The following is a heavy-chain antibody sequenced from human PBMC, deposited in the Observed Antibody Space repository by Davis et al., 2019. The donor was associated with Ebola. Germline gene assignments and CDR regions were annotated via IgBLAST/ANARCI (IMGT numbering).Heavy chain of an antibody. CDR3: AKDRYYDNSPLYFESET. CDR2: IIPIFDTA. J-gene: IGHJ4*02. D-gene: IGHD3-22*01. V-gene: IGHV1-69*13. Sequence: SVKVSCKASGGTFSSYAISWVRQAPGQGLEWVGGIIPIFDTATYAHNFQDRVTITADESRITAYLELSSLRSEDTAVYYCAKDRYYDNSPLYFESETWGQRTLVTVSS. CDR1: GGTFSSYA.